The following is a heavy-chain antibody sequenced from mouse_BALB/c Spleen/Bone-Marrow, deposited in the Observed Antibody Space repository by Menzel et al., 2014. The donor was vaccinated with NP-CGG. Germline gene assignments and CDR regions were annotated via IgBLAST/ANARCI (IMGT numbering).Heavy chain of an antibody. CDR2: IYPGNSDT. D-gene: IGHD1-2*01. J-gene: IGHJ3*01. CDR3: TRYYYAYDAWFAY. V-gene: IGHV1-5*01. Sequence: VQLQQSGTVLARPGASVKMSCKASGYSFTSYWMHWVKQRPGQGLEWVGAIYPGNSDTSYNQKFKGKAKLTAVTSASTAHMDLSSLTNEDSAVYYCTRYYYAYDAWFAYWGQGTLVTVSA. CDR1: GYSFTSYW.